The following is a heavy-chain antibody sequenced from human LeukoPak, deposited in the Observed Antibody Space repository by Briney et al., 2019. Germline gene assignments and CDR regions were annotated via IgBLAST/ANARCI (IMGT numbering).Heavy chain of an antibody. J-gene: IGHJ4*02. V-gene: IGHV3-66*01. D-gene: IGHD5-12*01. CDR2: FYSGGST. Sequence: EGSLRLSCAASGFAVSSNYMNWVRQAPGKGLEWLSVFYSGGSTDYADSVKGRFTMSRDNSKNTLYLQMNSLRAEDTAVYYCARGRGYSGYDESYPFDYWGQGTLVTVSS. CDR3: ARGRGYSGYDESYPFDY. CDR1: GFAVSSNY.